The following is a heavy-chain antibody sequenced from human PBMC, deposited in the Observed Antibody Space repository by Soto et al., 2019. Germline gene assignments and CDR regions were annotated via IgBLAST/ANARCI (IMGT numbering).Heavy chain of an antibody. Sequence: GKGLEWVGRIRDKATTYATAYAASVKGRFTISRDDSKNTAYLQMDSLKIEDTSMYYCTRGNYWPSDTAFWGNGTT. D-gene: IGHD1-1*01. V-gene: IGHV3-73*01. CDR2: IRDKATTYAT. J-gene: IGHJ6*03. CDR3: TRGNYWPSDTAF.